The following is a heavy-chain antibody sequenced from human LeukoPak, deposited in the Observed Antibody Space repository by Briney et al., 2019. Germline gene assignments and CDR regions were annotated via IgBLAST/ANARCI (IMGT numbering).Heavy chain of an antibody. D-gene: IGHD2-2*01. Sequence: PGRSLRLSCAASGFTFSSYGMHWVRQAPGKGLEWVAVIWYDGSNKYYADSVKGRFTISRDNSKNTLYLQMNSLTAEDTAVYYCAKNGPIVPALYYYYGMDVWGQGTTVTVSS. CDR2: IWYDGSNK. CDR3: AKNGPIVPALYYYYGMDV. J-gene: IGHJ6*02. V-gene: IGHV3-33*06. CDR1: GFTFSSYG.